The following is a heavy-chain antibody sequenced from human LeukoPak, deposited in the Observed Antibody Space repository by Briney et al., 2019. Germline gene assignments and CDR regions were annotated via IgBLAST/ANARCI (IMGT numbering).Heavy chain of an antibody. V-gene: IGHV3-21*01. J-gene: IGHJ4*02. D-gene: IGHD3-22*01. Sequence: PGGSLRLSCAASGFTFSTYIMTWVRQAPGKGLEWVSSISGTSSYIYYADSVKGRFTIPRDNAKNSLNLQMNSLRAEDTAIYYCARDSADDSSGYYPFDYWGQGTQVSVSS. CDR3: ARDSADDSSGYYPFDY. CDR1: GFTFSTYI. CDR2: ISGTSSYI.